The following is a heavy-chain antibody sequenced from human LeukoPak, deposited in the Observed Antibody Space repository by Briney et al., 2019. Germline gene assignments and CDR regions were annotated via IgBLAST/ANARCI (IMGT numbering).Heavy chain of an antibody. CDR3: AKVGSGWSQTDY. V-gene: IGHV3-30*18. Sequence: QPGRSLRLSCAASGFTFSSYGMHWVRQAPGKGLEWVAVISYDGSNKYYADSVKGRFTISRDNSKNTLYLQMNSLRAEDTAVYYCAKVGSGWSQTDYWGQGTLVTVSS. CDR1: GFTFSSYG. D-gene: IGHD6-19*01. CDR2: ISYDGSNK. J-gene: IGHJ4*02.